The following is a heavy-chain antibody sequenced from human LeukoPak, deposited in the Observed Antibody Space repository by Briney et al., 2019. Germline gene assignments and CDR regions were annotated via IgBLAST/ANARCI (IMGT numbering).Heavy chain of an antibody. CDR3: ARANLYSGTYGGPYYFDY. J-gene: IGHJ4*02. Sequence: ASVKVSCKASGYTFNTYGITWVRQAPGQGLEWMGWISGYNGKTKYAQKLQDRVTMTTDTSTTTAYMELRSLRSDDTAVYYCARANLYSGTYGGPYYFDYWGQGTLVTVSS. D-gene: IGHD1-26*01. CDR2: ISGYNGKT. CDR1: GYTFNTYG. V-gene: IGHV1-18*01.